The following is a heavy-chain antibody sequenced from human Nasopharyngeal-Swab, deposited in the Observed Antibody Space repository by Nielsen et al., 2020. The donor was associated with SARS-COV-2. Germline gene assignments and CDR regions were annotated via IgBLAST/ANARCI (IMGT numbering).Heavy chain of an antibody. Sequence: WIRQPPGKGLEWIGDLYYSGSTYYNPSLKSRVTMSVDTSKNHFSLKLGSVTAADTAIYSCASRYSGNFYFDYWSQGTLVTVSS. D-gene: IGHD5-12*01. V-gene: IGHV4-39*01. CDR3: ASRYSGNFYFDY. J-gene: IGHJ4*02. CDR2: LYYSGST.